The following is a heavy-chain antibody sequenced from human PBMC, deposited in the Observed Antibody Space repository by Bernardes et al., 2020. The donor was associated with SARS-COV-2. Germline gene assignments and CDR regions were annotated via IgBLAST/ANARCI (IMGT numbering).Heavy chain of an antibody. V-gene: IGHV4-59*01. J-gene: IGHJ6*02. D-gene: IGHD3-10*01. CDR1: GGSISSYY. CDR3: ARATNSGRYPNYYYYGMDV. CDR2: IFYSGST. Sequence: SETLSLTCTVSGGSISSYYWSWIRQPPGKGLEWIGYIFYSGSTNYNPSLKSRVSISVDTSKNQFSLKVTSVTAADTAVYYCARATNSGRYPNYYYYGMDVWGQGTTVTVSS.